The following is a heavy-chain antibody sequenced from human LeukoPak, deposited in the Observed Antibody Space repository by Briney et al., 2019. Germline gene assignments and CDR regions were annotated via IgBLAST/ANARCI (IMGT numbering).Heavy chain of an antibody. V-gene: IGHV3-11*05. CDR2: ISSSSSYT. CDR3: ARADCSGGSCYFDY. Sequence: PGGSLRLSCAASGFTFSDYYMSWIRQAPGKGLEWVSYISSSSSYTNYADSVKGRFTISRDNAKNSLYLQMNSLRAEDTAVYYCARADCSGGSCYFDYWGQGTLVTVSS. CDR1: GFTFSDYY. D-gene: IGHD2-15*01. J-gene: IGHJ4*02.